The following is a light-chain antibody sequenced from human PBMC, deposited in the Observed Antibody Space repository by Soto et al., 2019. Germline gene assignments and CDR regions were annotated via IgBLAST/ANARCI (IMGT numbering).Light chain of an antibody. CDR3: QQSYSTPWT. Sequence: DIQMTQSPSSLSASVGDRVTITCRASQSTSSYLNWYQQKPGKAPKLLIYAASSLQSGVPSRFSGSGSVTDFTLTISSLQPEDFATYYCQQSYSTPWTFGQGTRLEIK. CDR2: AAS. CDR1: QSTSSY. V-gene: IGKV1-39*01. J-gene: IGKJ5*01.